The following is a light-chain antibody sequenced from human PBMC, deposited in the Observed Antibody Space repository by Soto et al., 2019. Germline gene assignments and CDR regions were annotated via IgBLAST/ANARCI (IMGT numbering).Light chain of an antibody. J-gene: IGKJ1*01. CDR1: QSVGSF. CDR2: GAS. V-gene: IGKV3-15*01. Sequence: EKVMTQSPATLSMSPGERATLSCRASQSVGSFLAWYQQKPGPAPRLLIYGASTRATGIPARFSDSGSGTEFTLTISSLQSEDFAVYYCQQYTNWPSWTFGQGTKVE. CDR3: QQYTNWPSWT.